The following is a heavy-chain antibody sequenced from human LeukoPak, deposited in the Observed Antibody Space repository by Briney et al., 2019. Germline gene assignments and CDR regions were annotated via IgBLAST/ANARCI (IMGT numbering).Heavy chain of an antibody. CDR2: INQDGSEM. J-gene: IGHJ2*01. CDR3: ARHQGSMIVVRTTYWYFDL. D-gene: IGHD3-22*01. V-gene: IGHV3-7*01. CDR1: GFTSSNYW. Sequence: PGGSLRLSCAASGFTSSNYWMSWVRQAPGNGLEWLANINQDGSEMYYVDPVKGRFTISRDNGKNSLYLQINSLRADDTAVYYCARHQGSMIVVRTTYWYFDLWGRGTLVTVSS.